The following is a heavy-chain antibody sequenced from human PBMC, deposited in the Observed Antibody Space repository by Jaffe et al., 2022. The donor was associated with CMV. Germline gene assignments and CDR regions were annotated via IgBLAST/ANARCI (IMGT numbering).Heavy chain of an antibody. CDR3: AKGDSSGYYYVAGCTFDY. D-gene: IGHD3-22*01. V-gene: IGHV3-23*01. CDR2: ISGSGGST. J-gene: IGHJ4*02. Sequence: EVQLLESGGGLVQPGGSLRLSCAASGFTFSSYAMSWVRQAPGKGLEWVSAISGSGGSTYYADSVKGRFTISRDNSKNTLYLQMNSLRAEDTAVYYCAKGDSSGYYYVAGCTFDYWGQGTLVTVSS. CDR1: GFTFSSYA.